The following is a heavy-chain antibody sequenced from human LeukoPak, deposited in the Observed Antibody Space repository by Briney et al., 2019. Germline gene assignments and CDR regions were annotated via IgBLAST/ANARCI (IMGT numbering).Heavy chain of an antibody. V-gene: IGHV7-4-1*02. J-gene: IGHJ4*02. CDR2: IDTNAGNP. CDR1: GYTFTNYT. D-gene: IGHD3-22*01. CDR3: TRGRDTTGYFVY. Sequence: ASVKVSCKASGYTFTNYTINWVRLAPGQGLEWMGWIDTNAGNPTYAQGFPGRLVFSLDTSVSTSYLQISSLKAEDTAVYYCTRGRDTTGYFVYWGQGTLVSVST.